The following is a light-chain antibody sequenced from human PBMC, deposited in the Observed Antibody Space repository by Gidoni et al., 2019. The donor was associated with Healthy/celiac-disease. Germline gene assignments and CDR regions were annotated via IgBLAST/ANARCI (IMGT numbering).Light chain of an antibody. CDR3: QQSYNTLWT. CDR1: QSLSSY. J-gene: IGKJ1*01. V-gene: IGKV1-39*01. Sequence: DIQMTQSPSSLSASVGDRVTITCRASQSLSSYLNWYQQKPGQAPKLLIYAASSLQSGVPARFSGSGSGTDFTLTISRLQPEDFATYYCQQSYNTLWTFGQGTKVEIK. CDR2: AAS.